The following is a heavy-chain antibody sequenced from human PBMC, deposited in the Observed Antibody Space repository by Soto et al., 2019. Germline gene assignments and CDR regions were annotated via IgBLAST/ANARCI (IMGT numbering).Heavy chain of an antibody. D-gene: IGHD6-19*01. CDR1: GGTFSSYT. CDR3: VKIAVAGTGYFDY. Sequence: QVQLVQSGAEVKKPGSSVKVSCKASGGTFSSYTISWVRQAPGQGLEWMGRIIPILGIANYAQKFQGRVTITADKSTSTAYTELSSLRSEDTAVYYCVKIAVAGTGYFDYWGQGTLVTVSS. CDR2: IIPILGIA. J-gene: IGHJ4*02. V-gene: IGHV1-69*02.